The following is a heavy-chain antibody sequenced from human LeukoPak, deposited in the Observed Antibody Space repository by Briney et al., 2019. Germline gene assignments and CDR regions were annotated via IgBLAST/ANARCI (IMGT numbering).Heavy chain of an antibody. V-gene: IGHV3-11*01. CDR2: IGTRSNPI. J-gene: IGHJ4*02. D-gene: IGHD1-26*01. CDR1: GFSFSDFY. CDR3: AREARGSGRDFDY. Sequence: GGSLRLSCAASGFSFSDFYMSWIRQAPGMGLEWISYIGTRSNPIYYADSVKGRFTISRDDAKNSLYLQMNSLRDEDAAVYFCAREARGSGRDFDYWGQGILVTVSS.